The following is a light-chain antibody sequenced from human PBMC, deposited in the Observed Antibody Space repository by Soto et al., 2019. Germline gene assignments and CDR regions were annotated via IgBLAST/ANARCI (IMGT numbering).Light chain of an antibody. J-gene: IGLJ2*01. V-gene: IGLV2-14*01. CDR2: DVS. Sequence: QSALTQPASVSGSPGHSITISCTGTSSDVGGYNYVSWYQQHPGKAPKLMIYDVSNRPSGVSNRFSGSKSGNTASLTISGLQAEDEADYYCSSYTSSSLVVFGGGTKVTVL. CDR1: SSDVGGYNY. CDR3: SSYTSSSLVV.